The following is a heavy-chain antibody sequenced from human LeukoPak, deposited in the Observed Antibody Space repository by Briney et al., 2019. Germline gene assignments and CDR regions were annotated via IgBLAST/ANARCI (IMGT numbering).Heavy chain of an antibody. Sequence: GGSLRLSCAASGFTLSSYAMSWVRQAPGKGLEWVSAISGSGGSTYYADSVKGRFTISRDNSKNTLYLQMNSLRAEDTAVYYCARARSGWSTRGYWGQGTLVTVSS. CDR3: ARARSGWSTRGY. V-gene: IGHV3-23*01. CDR1: GFTLSSYA. CDR2: ISGSGGST. J-gene: IGHJ4*02. D-gene: IGHD6-19*01.